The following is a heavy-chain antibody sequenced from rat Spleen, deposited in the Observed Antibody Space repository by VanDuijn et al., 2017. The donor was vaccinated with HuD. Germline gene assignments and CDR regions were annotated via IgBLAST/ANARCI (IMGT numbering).Heavy chain of an antibody. D-gene: IGHD1-6*01. CDR1: GFTFSNYG. Sequence: EVQLVESGGGLVQPGWSLKLSCAASGFTFSNYGMHWIRQAPKKGLEWVATIIYDGSSTYYRDSVKGRLTISRDKAKSTLYLQMDSLRSEDTASYYCARRGLVYYGSGPFDYWGQGVMVTVSS. J-gene: IGHJ2*01. CDR2: IIYDGSST. CDR3: ARRGLVYYGSGPFDY. V-gene: IGHV5-17*01.